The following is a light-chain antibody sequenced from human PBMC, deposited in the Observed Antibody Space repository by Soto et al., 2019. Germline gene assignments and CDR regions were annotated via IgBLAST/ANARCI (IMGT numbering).Light chain of an antibody. Sequence: QSALTQPASVSGSPGQSITISCTGTSSDVGGYNYVSWYQQHPGKAPKVIIYGVTHRPSGVSNRFSGSKSVNTASLTISGLQAEDEADYYCCSYTTANTLVFGGGTQLPVL. CDR2: GVT. V-gene: IGLV2-14*01. CDR3: CSYTTANTLV. CDR1: SSDVGGYNY. J-gene: IGLJ2*01.